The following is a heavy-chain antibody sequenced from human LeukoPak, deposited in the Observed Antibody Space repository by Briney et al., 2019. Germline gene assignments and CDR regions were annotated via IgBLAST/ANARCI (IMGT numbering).Heavy chain of an antibody. CDR2: TYYSGST. J-gene: IGHJ4*02. D-gene: IGHD3-22*01. CDR1: GGSISSGGYF. Sequence: PSQTLSLTCTVSGGSISSGGYFWSWIRQHPGKGLEWIGYTYYSGSTYYSPSLKSRVTISVDTSKNQFSLKLNSVTAADTAVYYCASLSGFYLDWGQGTLVTVSS. V-gene: IGHV4-31*03. CDR3: ASLSGFYLD.